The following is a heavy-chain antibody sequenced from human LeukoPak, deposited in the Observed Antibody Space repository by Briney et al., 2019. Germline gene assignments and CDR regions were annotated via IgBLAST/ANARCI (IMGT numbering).Heavy chain of an antibody. CDR2: ISGSGGST. V-gene: IGHV3-23*01. CDR3: AKEGNYYDSSGYSKRIDY. J-gene: IGHJ4*02. Sequence: GGSLRLSCAASGFTFSSYAMSWVRQAPGKGLEWVSAISGSGGSTYYADSVKGRFAISRDNSKNTLYLQMNSLRTEDTAVYYCAKEGNYYDSSGYSKRIDYWGQGTLVTVSS. D-gene: IGHD3-22*01. CDR1: GFTFSSYA.